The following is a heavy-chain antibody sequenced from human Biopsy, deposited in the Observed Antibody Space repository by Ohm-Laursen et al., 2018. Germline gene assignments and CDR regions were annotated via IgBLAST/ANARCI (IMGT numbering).Heavy chain of an antibody. CDR2: ITGSGGST. V-gene: IGHV3-23*01. D-gene: IGHD3-16*01. Sequence: SLRLSCTASGFTFSTYAMTWVRQAPGEGLEWVPSITGSGGSTYYPDSVKGRFTISRDNSKNSLYLQMNSLRAEDTAVYYCAKGYGPDNWFDPWGQGTLVTVSS. CDR3: AKGYGPDNWFDP. J-gene: IGHJ5*02. CDR1: GFTFSTYA.